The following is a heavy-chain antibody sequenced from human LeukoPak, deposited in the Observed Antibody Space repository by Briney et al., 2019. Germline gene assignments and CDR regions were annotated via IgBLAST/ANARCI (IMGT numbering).Heavy chain of an antibody. V-gene: IGHV1-46*01. J-gene: IGHJ5*02. CDR1: GYTFTSYY. Sequence: GASVKVSCKASGYTFTSYYMHWVRQAPGQGLEWMGIINPSGGSTSYAQKFQGRVTMTRDTSTSTVYMELSSLRSEDTAVYYCARAVQLWLTGGENWFDPWGQGTLVTVSS. D-gene: IGHD5-18*01. CDR3: ARAVQLWLTGGENWFDP. CDR2: INPSGGST.